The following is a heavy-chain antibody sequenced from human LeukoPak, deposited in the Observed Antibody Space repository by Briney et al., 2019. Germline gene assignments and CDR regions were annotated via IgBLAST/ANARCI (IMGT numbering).Heavy chain of an antibody. D-gene: IGHD1-26*01. Sequence: SETLSLTCAVSGGSISSSNWWSWVRQPPGKGLEWIGEIYHSGSTYYNPSLKSRVTISVDTSKNQFSLRLSSVTAADTALYYCAYSGSYGHLGYWGQGTLVTVSS. CDR3: AYSGSYGHLGY. CDR1: GGSISSSNW. CDR2: IYHSGST. J-gene: IGHJ4*02. V-gene: IGHV4-4*02.